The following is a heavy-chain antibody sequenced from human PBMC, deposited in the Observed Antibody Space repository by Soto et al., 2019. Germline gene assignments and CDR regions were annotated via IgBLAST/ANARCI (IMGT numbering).Heavy chain of an antibody. V-gene: IGHV4-30-2*01. CDR3: ARDSGAAGTGYYYDGMDV. CDR1: CGSISSGGSS. D-gene: IGHD6-13*01. J-gene: IGHJ6*02. CDR2: IDHSEST. Sequence: PSETMSLTCALSCGSISSGGSSWSWVRQPPGKGWEWIGYIDHSESTYNTPSLKSRVTISVDSSKNQFSLKLSSVTAADTAVYYCARDSGAAGTGYYYDGMDVWGQGTTVTVSS.